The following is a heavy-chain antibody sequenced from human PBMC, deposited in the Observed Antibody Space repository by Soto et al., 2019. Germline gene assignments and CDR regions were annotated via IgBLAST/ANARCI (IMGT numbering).Heavy chain of an antibody. CDR2: IYYSGAA. V-gene: IGHV4-39*01. CDR3: ARRDGGGLYYAFDP. D-gene: IGHD2-8*01. Sequence: QLQLQESGPGLVRPSETLSLTCTVSGASLSTDTFYWGWIRQPPGKGLEWIAVIYYSGAAYYNPSLKSRVTISLDTSKNQVSLKLNSVTATDTALYFCARRDGGGLYYAFDPWGQGTLVTVSS. CDR1: GASLSTDTFY. J-gene: IGHJ5*02.